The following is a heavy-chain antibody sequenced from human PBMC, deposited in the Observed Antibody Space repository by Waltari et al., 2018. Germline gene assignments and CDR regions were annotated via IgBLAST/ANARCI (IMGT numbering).Heavy chain of an antibody. Sequence: VRLVESGGGRVEPGESLRISCVGCGFSFDEYSMNWVRQDPGKVLEWVSSLNNGGDYKGYADSVEGRFTISRDNDKNTLYLQMNDLRVDDTAIYYCARGKAFDPWGQGTRVNVSS. CDR3: ARGKAFDP. V-gene: IGHV3-21*06. CDR1: GFSFDEYS. CDR2: LNNGGDYK. J-gene: IGHJ5*02.